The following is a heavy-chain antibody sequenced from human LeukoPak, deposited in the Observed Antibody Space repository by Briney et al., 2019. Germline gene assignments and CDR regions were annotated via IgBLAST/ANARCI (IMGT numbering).Heavy chain of an antibody. Sequence: SETLSLTCTVSGYSISTGYYWGWIRQPPGKGLEWIGSIYHSGSTYYNPSLKSRVTISVDTSKNQFSLNLTSVTAADTAVYYCASNTGTVFDYWGQGALVTVSS. V-gene: IGHV4-38-2*02. CDR1: GYSISTGYY. J-gene: IGHJ4*02. CDR3: ASNTGTVFDY. CDR2: IYHSGST. D-gene: IGHD7-27*01.